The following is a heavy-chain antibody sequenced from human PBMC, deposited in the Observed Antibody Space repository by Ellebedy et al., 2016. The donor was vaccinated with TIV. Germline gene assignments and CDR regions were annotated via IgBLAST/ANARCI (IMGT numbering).Heavy chain of an antibody. CDR3: ARLLPVYSAAGPYYFDY. CDR1: GGSISSGGYS. V-gene: IGHV4-30-2*03. CDR2: IWHSGNT. D-gene: IGHD6-13*01. J-gene: IGHJ4*02. Sequence: SETLSLTXAVSGGSISSGGYSWNWIRQPPGKGLEWIGYIWHSGNTYYNPSLESRVTISVDTSKNQFSLKLSSVTAADTAVYYCARLLPVYSAAGPYYFDYWGQGTLVTVSS.